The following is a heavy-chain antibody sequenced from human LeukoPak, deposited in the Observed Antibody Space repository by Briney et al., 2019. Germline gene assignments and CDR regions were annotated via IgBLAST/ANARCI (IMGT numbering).Heavy chain of an antibody. CDR1: GGSISSGGYY. J-gene: IGHJ4*02. D-gene: IGHD1-26*01. Sequence: SETLSLTCTVSGGSISSGGYYWSWIRQPPGKGLEWIGYIYHSGSTYYNPSLKSRVTISVDRSKNQFSLKLSSVTAADTAVYYCARFFRGSYIFDYWGQGTLVTVSS. V-gene: IGHV4-30-2*01. CDR2: IYHSGST. CDR3: ARFFRGSYIFDY.